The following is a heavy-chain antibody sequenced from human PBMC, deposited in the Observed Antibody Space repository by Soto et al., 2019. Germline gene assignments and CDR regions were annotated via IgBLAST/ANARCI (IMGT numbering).Heavy chain of an antibody. J-gene: IGHJ4*02. V-gene: IGHV4-59*01. CDR1: GGSISSYY. CDR3: AQKHTLHY. D-gene: IGHD2-15*01. Sequence: SETLSLTCTVSGGSISSYYWSWIRQPPGKGLEWIGYIYYSGSTNYNPSLKSRVTISVDTSKHQCSLKLRSVTAAYTAVYYCAQKHTLHYWRQGTLVTVSS. CDR2: IYYSGST.